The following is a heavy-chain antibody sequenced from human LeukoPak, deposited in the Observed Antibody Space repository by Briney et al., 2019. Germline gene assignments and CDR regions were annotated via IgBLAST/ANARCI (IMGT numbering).Heavy chain of an antibody. V-gene: IGHV4-61*02. CDR2: IYTSGST. CDR1: GGSISSGSYY. D-gene: IGHD5-12*01. Sequence: SETLSLTCTVSGGSISSGSYYWSWIRQPAGKGLEWIGRIYTSGSTNYNPSLKSRVTISVDTSKNQFSLKLSSVTAADTAVYYCARHEGKVATYVYWGQGTLVTVSS. J-gene: IGHJ4*02. CDR3: ARHEGKVATYVY.